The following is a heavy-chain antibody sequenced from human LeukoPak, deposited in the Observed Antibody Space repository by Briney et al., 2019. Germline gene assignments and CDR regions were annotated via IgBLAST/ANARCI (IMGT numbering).Heavy chain of an antibody. CDR1: GYSITSRYY. J-gene: IGHJ4*02. D-gene: IGHD6-13*01. Sequence: SETLSLTCTVSGYSITSRYYWGWIRQPAGKGLEWIGRIYIGGSTNYNPSLKSRVTISVDTSKNQFSLRLSSVTAADTAVYYCARGRVYSSSWFDYWGQGTLVTVSS. V-gene: IGHV4-38-2*02. CDR3: ARGRVYSSSWFDY. CDR2: IYIGGST.